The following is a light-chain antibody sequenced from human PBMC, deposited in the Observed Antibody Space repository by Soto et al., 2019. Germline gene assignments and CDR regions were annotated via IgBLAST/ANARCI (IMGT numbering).Light chain of an antibody. Sequence: EIVLTQSPGTLSFSPGERATLSCRASQSVSSSDLAWYHQKPGQAPRLLIYDASNRATGIPARFSGSGSGTDFTLTISSLEPEDFAVYYCQQRSNWPPITFGQGTRLEI. CDR2: DAS. CDR3: QQRSNWPPIT. J-gene: IGKJ5*01. CDR1: QSVSSSD. V-gene: IGKV3-11*01.